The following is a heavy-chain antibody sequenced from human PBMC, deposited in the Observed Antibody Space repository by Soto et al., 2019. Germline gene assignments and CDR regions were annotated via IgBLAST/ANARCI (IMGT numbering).Heavy chain of an antibody. CDR2: IDPSDSYT. CDR1: GYSFTSYW. Sequence: GESLKISCKGSGYSFTSYWISWVRQMPGKGLEWMGRIDPSDSYTNYSPSFQGHVTISADKSISTAYLQWSSLKASDTAMYYCASQSISGSHSYYYDGMDVWGQGXTVTVYS. J-gene: IGHJ6*02. V-gene: IGHV5-10-1*01. CDR3: ASQSISGSHSYYYDGMDV. D-gene: IGHD1-26*01.